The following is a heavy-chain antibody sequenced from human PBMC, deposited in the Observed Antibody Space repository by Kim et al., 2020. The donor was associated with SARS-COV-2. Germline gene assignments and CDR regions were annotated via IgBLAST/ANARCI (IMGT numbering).Heavy chain of an antibody. V-gene: IGHV3-23*05. CDR1: GFSFSDIA. CDR2: INSGSTSL. J-gene: IGHJ4*02. Sequence: GGSLRLSCVASGFSFSDIAMGWVRQAPGKGLEWVSAINSGSTSLYYSNSVRGRFTISRDNSKITLYLQMNWLRAEDTAVYYCAKHKAGLTRQKADYFDFWGQGTPVTVSS. CDR3: AKHKAGLTRQKADYFDF. D-gene: IGHD3-9*01.